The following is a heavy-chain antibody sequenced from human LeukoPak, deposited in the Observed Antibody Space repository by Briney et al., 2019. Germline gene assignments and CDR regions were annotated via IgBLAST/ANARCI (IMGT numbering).Heavy chain of an antibody. J-gene: IGHJ6*03. D-gene: IGHD3-22*01. V-gene: IGHV4-34*01. CDR2: MNPSGST. CDR1: GGSFSGYY. CDR3: ARGRQDVTMIVVVMTAVSYYLDV. Sequence: SETLSLTCAVYGGSFSGYYWTWIRQTPEKGLEWIGEMNPSGSTSYNASLKSRVTISVDTSKNQCSLKLSSVTAADTAVYYCARGRQDVTMIVVVMTAVSYYLDVWAKGPRSPSP.